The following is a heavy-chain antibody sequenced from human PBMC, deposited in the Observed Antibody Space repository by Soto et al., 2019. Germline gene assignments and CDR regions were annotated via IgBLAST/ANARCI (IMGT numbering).Heavy chain of an antibody. CDR3: AKDTRNYYDSSGYYPPVDAFHI. CDR1: GFTFDDYT. CDR2: ISWDGGST. Sequence: GGSLRLSCAASGFTFDDYTMHWVRQAPGKGLEWVSLISWDGGSTYYADSVKGRFTISRDNSKNSLYLQMNSLRTEDTALYYCAKDTRNYYDSSGYYPPVDAFHIWHEGPMVTV. D-gene: IGHD3-22*01. V-gene: IGHV3-43*01. J-gene: IGHJ3*02.